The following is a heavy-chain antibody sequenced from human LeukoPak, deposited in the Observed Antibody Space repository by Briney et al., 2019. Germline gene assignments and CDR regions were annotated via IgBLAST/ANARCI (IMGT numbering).Heavy chain of an antibody. CDR3: AKEVYFDRNGLFDY. Sequence: GGSLRLSCAASGFTFRSCAMSWVRQTAGKGLEWVSGISGSGGSTYYADSVKGRFTISRDNSKNTLYLEMDSLRADDTGVYYCAKEVYFDRNGLFDYWGQGSLVTVSS. J-gene: IGHJ4*02. V-gene: IGHV3-23*01. CDR1: GFTFRSCA. D-gene: IGHD3-22*01. CDR2: ISGSGGST.